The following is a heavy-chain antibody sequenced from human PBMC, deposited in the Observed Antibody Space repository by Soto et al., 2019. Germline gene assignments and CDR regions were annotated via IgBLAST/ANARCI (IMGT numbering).Heavy chain of an antibody. J-gene: IGHJ6*02. CDR1: GFTFSTYA. CDR3: VKGYWKGDV. V-gene: IGHV3-23*01. Sequence: EVQLLESGGGLVQPGGSLRLSCAASGFTFSTYAMNWVRQAPGNGLEWVSAISGSGGSIHYADSVKGRFTISRDNSKNTLYLQMNSLGDDDTAVYHRVKGYWKGDVWGQGTRVTVSS. CDR2: ISGSGGSI. D-gene: IGHD1-1*01.